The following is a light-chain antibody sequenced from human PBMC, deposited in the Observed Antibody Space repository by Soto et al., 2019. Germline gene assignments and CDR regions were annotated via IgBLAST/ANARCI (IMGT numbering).Light chain of an antibody. Sequence: EIVLTQSPGTLSLSPGERATLSCRASQSVSSSYLAWYQQKPGQAPRLLIYGASSRATGIPDRFSGSGAGSDFTLTISRLEPEDFALYFCQQYGSSPRTFGPGPKVDFK. V-gene: IGKV3-20*01. CDR1: QSVSSSY. CDR2: GAS. J-gene: IGKJ3*01. CDR3: QQYGSSPRT.